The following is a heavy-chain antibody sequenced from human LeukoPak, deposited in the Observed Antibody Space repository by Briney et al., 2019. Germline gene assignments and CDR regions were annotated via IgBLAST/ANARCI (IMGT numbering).Heavy chain of an antibody. J-gene: IGHJ4*02. Sequence: SETLSLTCAVSGGSISSDNYSWSWLRQPPGNGLEWIGYIYPSGSSYYNPSLKSRVTISVDTSKNQFSLKLSSVTAADTAVYYCARVPHSSHYFDYWGQGTLVTVSS. CDR2: IYPSGSS. CDR3: ARVPHSSHYFDY. V-gene: IGHV4-30-2*05. D-gene: IGHD3-22*01. CDR1: GGSISSDNYS.